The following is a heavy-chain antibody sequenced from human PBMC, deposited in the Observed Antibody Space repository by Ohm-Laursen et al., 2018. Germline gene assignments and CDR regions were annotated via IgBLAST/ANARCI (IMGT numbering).Heavy chain of an antibody. V-gene: IGHV1-8*02. J-gene: IGHJ4*02. CDR2: MNPNSGNT. Sequence: ASVKVSCKASGYTFTTYDITWVRQAAGQGPEWMGWMNPNSGNTGYAQKFRDRVTMTSDTSISTAYMELYCLTSEDTAAYYCARAVRNQLVSDYWGQGTLVTVSS. D-gene: IGHD1-1*01. CDR3: ARAVRNQLVSDY. CDR1: GYTFTTYD.